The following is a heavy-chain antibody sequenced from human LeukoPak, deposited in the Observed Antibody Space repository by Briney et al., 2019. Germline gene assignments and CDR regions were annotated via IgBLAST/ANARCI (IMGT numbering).Heavy chain of an antibody. V-gene: IGHV3-23*01. CDR1: DGSISSSN. Sequence: PSETLSLTCAVSDGSISSSNWWSWVRPPPGKGLEWVSGISGSGSSTYSADSVKGRFTISRDNSNNTLYLQMNSLRAEDTALYYCAKAKITLIVVANPNSGALDIWGQGTMVTVSS. D-gene: IGHD3-22*01. CDR3: AKAKITLIVVANPNSGALDI. J-gene: IGHJ3*02. CDR2: ISGSGSST.